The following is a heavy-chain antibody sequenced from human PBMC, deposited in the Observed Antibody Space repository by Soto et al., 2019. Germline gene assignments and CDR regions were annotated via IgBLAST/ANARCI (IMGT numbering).Heavy chain of an antibody. Sequence: QVQLQESGPGLVEPSGTLSLTCKVAGDSISGSEWWSWVRQPPGKGLEWIAEIHHSGPTNYNPSLKSRVTITVDTSNNQFSLRLSSVTAADTAVYYCAIGSVVVMGAATGGLIYWGQGALVTVSS. V-gene: IGHV4-4*02. CDR1: GDSISGSEW. D-gene: IGHD2-21*01. CDR2: IHHSGPT. CDR3: AIGSVVVMGAATGGLIY. J-gene: IGHJ4*02.